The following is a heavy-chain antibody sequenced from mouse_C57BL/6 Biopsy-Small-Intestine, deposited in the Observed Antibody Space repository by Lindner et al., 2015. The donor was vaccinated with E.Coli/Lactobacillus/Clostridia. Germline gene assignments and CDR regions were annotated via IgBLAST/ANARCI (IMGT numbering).Heavy chain of an antibody. V-gene: IGHV1-22*01. J-gene: IGHJ2*01. CDR1: GYTFTDYN. CDR2: INPNNGGT. CDR3: ASDGYNFDY. Sequence: VQLQESGPELVKPGASVKMSCKASGYTFTDYNMHWVKQSHGKSLEWIGYINPNNGGTTYNQKFKGKATLTVNKSSNTAYMELRSLTSEDSAVYYCASDGYNFDYWGQGTTLTVSS. D-gene: IGHD2-3*01.